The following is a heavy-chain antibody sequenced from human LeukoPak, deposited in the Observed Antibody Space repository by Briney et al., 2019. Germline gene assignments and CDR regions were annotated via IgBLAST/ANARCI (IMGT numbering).Heavy chain of an antibody. CDR1: GFTFNSYA. CDR3: AKTTAGNSSGRNPGWPVDY. J-gene: IGHJ4*02. V-gene: IGHV3-23*01. Sequence: GGSLRLSCAASGFTFNSYATTWVRQAPGKGLEWDSHVSGSGGITYYADSVKGRFTILRDNSKNTLYLQMNSLRAEDTAVYYCAKTTAGNSSGRNPGWPVDYWGQGTLVTVSS. CDR2: VSGSGGIT. D-gene: IGHD6-19*01.